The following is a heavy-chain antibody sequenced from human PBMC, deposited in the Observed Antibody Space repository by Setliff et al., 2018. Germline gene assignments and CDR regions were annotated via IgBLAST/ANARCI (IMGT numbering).Heavy chain of an antibody. CDR2: IHYSGTT. V-gene: IGHV4-34*08. CDR1: GGTFSDYH. Sequence: SETLSLTCAAYGGTFSDYHWTWIRQSPEKGLEWIGRIHYSGTTYYNASLKSRVTMSVDTSKNQFSLNLSSVTAADTAVYYCARGPEMAAIDYWGQGTLVTVSS. D-gene: IGHD3-10*01. J-gene: IGHJ4*02. CDR3: ARGPEMAAIDY.